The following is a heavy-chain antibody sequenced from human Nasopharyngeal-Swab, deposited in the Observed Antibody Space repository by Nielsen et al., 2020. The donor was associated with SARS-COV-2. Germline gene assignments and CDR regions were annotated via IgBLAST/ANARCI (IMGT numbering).Heavy chain of an antibody. J-gene: IGHJ4*02. V-gene: IGHV3-49*04. CDR3: TRDLAPAVDF. Sequence: GESLKISYTTSGFTFGDYAMAWVRLAPGKGLEWVGFIRSKTYGETQEYAASVKGRFTISRDDSKNIAYLQMNRLKTEDTAVYYCTRDLAPAVDFWGQGTLVTVSS. CDR2: IRSKTYGETQ. D-gene: IGHD2-2*01. CDR1: GFTFGDYA.